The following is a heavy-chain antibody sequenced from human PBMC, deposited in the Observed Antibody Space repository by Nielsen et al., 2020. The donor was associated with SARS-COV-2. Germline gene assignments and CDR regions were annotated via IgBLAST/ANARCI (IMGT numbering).Heavy chain of an antibody. D-gene: IGHD5-12*01. CDR1: GGTFSSYA. Sequence: SVKVSCKASGGTFSSYAISWVRQAPGQGLEWMGGIIPIFGTANYAQKFQGRVTITADESTSTAYMELSSLRSEDTAVYYCVRSAARGYSGYDYHYWGQGTLVTVSS. CDR3: VRSAARGYSGYDYHY. CDR2: IIPIFGTA. V-gene: IGHV1-69*13. J-gene: IGHJ4*02.